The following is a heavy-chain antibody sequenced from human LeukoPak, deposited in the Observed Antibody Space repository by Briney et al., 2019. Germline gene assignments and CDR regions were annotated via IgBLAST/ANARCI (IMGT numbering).Heavy chain of an antibody. CDR1: GLTFSSHG. Sequence: GRSPRLSCAASGLTFSSHGMHWVRQAPGEGLEWVALIWYDGSKTYYVDSVKGRFTISRDNSKNTLYLQMNSLRAEDTAVYYCARLYGDYIDYWGQGTLVTVSS. CDR2: IWYDGSKT. CDR3: ARLYGDYIDY. V-gene: IGHV3-33*01. J-gene: IGHJ4*02. D-gene: IGHD4-17*01.